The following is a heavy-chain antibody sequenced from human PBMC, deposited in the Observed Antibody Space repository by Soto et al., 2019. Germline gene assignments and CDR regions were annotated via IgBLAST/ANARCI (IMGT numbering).Heavy chain of an antibody. CDR1: GYTFTAYY. Sequence: ASVKVSCKASGYTFTAYYMHWVRQAPGQGLEWMGWINPNSGGTYHAQNFQGRVTMTRDTSTTTAYVELASLRSDDTAVYYCARGGGRGYNELDPWGHGTLVTV. CDR2: INPNSGGT. D-gene: IGHD5-12*01. CDR3: ARGGGRGYNELDP. V-gene: IGHV1-2*02. J-gene: IGHJ5*02.